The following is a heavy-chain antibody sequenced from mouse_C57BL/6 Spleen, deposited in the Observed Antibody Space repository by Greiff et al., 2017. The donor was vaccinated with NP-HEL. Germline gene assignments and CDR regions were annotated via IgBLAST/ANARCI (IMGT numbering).Heavy chain of an antibody. CDR3: TRGGVVAPFDY. CDR1: GYTFTSYW. Sequence: VQLKVSATVLARSGASVKMSCKTSGYTFTSYWMHWVKQRPGQGLEWIGAIYPGNSDTSYNQKFKGKAKLTAVTSASTAYLELSSLTNEDSAVYYCTRGGVVAPFDYWGEGTTLAVSS. J-gene: IGHJ2*01. CDR2: IYPGNSDT. V-gene: IGHV1-5*01. D-gene: IGHD1-1*01.